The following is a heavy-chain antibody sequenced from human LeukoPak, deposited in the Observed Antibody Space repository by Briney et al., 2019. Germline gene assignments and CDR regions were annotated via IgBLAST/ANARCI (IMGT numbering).Heavy chain of an antibody. J-gene: IGHJ5*02. Sequence: SETLSLTCAVYGGSFSGYYWSWIRQPPGKGLEWIGEINHSGSTNYNPSLKSRVTISVDTSKNQFSLKLSSVTAADTAVYYCARGGYGDYLLDPLDWFDPWGQGTLVTVSS. CDR3: ARGGYGDYLLDPLDWFDP. CDR2: INHSGST. V-gene: IGHV4-34*01. CDR1: GGSFSGYY. D-gene: IGHD4-17*01.